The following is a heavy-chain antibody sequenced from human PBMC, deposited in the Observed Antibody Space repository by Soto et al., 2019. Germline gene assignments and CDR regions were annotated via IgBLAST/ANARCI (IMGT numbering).Heavy chain of an antibody. CDR2: INHSGST. CDR3: ARGTAARYYFNY. D-gene: IGHD6-6*01. Sequence: TSETLPLTCAVYGGSFSGYYWSWIRQPPGKGLEWIGEINHSGSTNYNPSLKSRVTISVDTSKKQFSLKLSSVTAADTAVYYCARGTAARYYFNYWGQRTLVTVSS. CDR1: GGSFSGYY. V-gene: IGHV4-34*01. J-gene: IGHJ4*02.